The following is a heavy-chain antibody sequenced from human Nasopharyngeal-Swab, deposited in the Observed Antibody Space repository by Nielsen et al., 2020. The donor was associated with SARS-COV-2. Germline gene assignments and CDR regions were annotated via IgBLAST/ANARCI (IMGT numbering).Heavy chain of an antibody. Sequence: GESLKISCAASGFTVSGNYMSWVRQAPGKGLEWVSVIYSGGSTYYADSVKGRFTIPRDNSKNTLYLQMNSLRAEDTAVYYCAREGGSSGWYYFDYWGQGTLVTVSS. CDR1: GFTVSGNY. D-gene: IGHD6-19*01. J-gene: IGHJ4*02. CDR2: IYSGGST. CDR3: AREGGSSGWYYFDY. V-gene: IGHV3-53*01.